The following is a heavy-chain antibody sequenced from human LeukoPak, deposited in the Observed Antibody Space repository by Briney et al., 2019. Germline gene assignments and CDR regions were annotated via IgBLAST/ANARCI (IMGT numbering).Heavy chain of an antibody. J-gene: IGHJ4*02. Sequence: GGSLRLSCAASGFTFSSYGMHWVRQAPGKGLEWVAVIWYDGSNKYYADSVKGRFTISRDISKSTLSLQMNSLRAEDTALYYCARDLSNVPGQYWGQGTLVTVSS. D-gene: IGHD3-10*02. V-gene: IGHV3-33*01. CDR1: GFTFSSYG. CDR2: IWYDGSNK. CDR3: ARDLSNVPGQY.